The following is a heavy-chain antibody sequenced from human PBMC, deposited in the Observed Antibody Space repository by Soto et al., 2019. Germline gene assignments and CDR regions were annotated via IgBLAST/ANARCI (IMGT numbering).Heavy chain of an antibody. CDR1: GFTFSSYA. D-gene: IGHD2-15*01. CDR3: AKAICSGGSCYIFDY. J-gene: IGHJ4*02. CDR2: ISGSGGST. V-gene: IGHV3-23*01. Sequence: EVQLLESGGGLVQPGGSLRLSCAASGFTFSSYAMSWVRQAPGKGLEWVSAISGSGGSTYYADSVKGRFTISGDNSKNTLYLQMNSLRAEDTAVYYCAKAICSGGSCYIFDYWCQGTLVTVSS.